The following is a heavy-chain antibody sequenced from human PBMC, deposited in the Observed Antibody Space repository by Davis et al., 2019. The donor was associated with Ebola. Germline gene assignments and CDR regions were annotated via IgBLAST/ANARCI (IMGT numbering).Heavy chain of an antibody. J-gene: IGHJ6*02. D-gene: IGHD4-11*01. Sequence: ASVKVSCKASGYTFTGYYMHWVRQAPRQGLEWMGWINPNSGGTNYAQKFQGRVTMTRDPSISTAYMELSRLRSEDTAVYYCARDTLGKVTTYYYGMDVWGQGTTVTVSS. CDR3: ARDTLGKVTTYYYGMDV. V-gene: IGHV1-2*02. CDR2: INPNSGGT. CDR1: GYTFTGYY.